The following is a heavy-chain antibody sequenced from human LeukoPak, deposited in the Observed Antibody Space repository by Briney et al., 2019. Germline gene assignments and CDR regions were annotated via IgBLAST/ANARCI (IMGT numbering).Heavy chain of an antibody. V-gene: IGHV3-30*03. Sequence: PGGSLRLSCAASGFTFSSYGMHWVRRAPGKGLEWVAVISHDGSNTYYEDSVKGRFTISRDNSKNTLYLQMNSLRAEDTAVYYCATSSYSSSWYSSNWGQGTLVTVSS. CDR3: ATSSYSSSWYSSN. D-gene: IGHD6-13*01. CDR1: GFTFSSYG. CDR2: ISHDGSNT. J-gene: IGHJ4*02.